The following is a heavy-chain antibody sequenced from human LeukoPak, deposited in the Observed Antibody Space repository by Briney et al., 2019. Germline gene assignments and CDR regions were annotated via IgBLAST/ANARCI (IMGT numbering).Heavy chain of an antibody. Sequence: PSETLSLTCTVSGYSISSGYYWGWIRQPPGKGLEWIGYIYYSGSTNYNPSLKSRVTISVDTSKNQFSLKLSSVTTADTAVYYCARDGRVAYSSSSGLLWFDPWGQGTLVTVSS. D-gene: IGHD6-6*01. V-gene: IGHV4-61*01. CDR3: ARDGRVAYSSSSGLLWFDP. CDR2: IYYSGST. CDR1: GYSISSGYY. J-gene: IGHJ5*02.